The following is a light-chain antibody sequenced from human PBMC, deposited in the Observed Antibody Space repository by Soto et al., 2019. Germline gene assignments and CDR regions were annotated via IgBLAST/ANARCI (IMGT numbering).Light chain of an antibody. J-gene: IGKJ1*01. CDR3: QQFKDYVWT. Sequence: DIQMTQSPSTLSASVGDRVRITCRASQSISSWLAWYQQKLGRAPRLLIYDASSLESGVPSRFSGSGSGTEFTLIISNLQPDDFATYYCQQFKDYVWTFGQGTKVDIK. V-gene: IGKV1-5*01. CDR2: DAS. CDR1: QSISSW.